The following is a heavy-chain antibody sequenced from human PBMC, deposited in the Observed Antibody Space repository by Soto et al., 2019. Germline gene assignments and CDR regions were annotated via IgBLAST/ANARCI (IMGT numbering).Heavy chain of an antibody. J-gene: IGHJ6*03. CDR2: ISGSGGST. CDR3: AKDLEDYGDYYYYYYYYMDV. Sequence: GGSLSLSCAASGFTFSSYAMSWVRQAPGKGLEWVSAISGSGGSTYYADSVKGRFTISRDNSKNTLYLQMNSLRAEDTAVYYCAKDLEDYGDYYYYYYYYMDVWGKGTTVTVSS. D-gene: IGHD4-17*01. CDR1: GFTFSSYA. V-gene: IGHV3-23*01.